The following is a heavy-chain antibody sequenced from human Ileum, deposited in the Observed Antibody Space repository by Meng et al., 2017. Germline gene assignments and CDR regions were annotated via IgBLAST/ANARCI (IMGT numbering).Heavy chain of an antibody. J-gene: IGHJ4*02. Sequence: QVQLQESGPGLVNPSHTLSLTCSVSGGSMRSGDNYWSWIRQPPGKGLEWIGYIFYTGATYSNPSLKSRVTVSLDTSKSQFSLKLSSVTAADTAIYYCVSERRRSYFFDYWGQGTLVTVSS. CDR2: IFYTGAT. CDR3: VSERRRSYFFDY. V-gene: IGHV4-30-4*01. CDR1: GGSMRSGDNY.